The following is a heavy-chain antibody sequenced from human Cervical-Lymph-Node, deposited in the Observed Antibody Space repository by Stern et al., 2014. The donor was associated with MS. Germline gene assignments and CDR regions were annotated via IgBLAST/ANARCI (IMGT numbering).Heavy chain of an antibody. CDR1: GYTFTGYY. CDR2: INPNSGGT. V-gene: IGHV1-2*04. Sequence: DQLVESGAEVKKPGASVKVSCKASGYTFTGYYMHWVRQAPGQGLEWMGWINPNSGGTNYAQKFQGWVPMTRDTSISTAYMELSRLRSDDTAVYYCARGRGYSSSWYSFDYWGQGTLVTVSS. D-gene: IGHD6-13*01. CDR3: ARGRGYSSSWYSFDY. J-gene: IGHJ4*02.